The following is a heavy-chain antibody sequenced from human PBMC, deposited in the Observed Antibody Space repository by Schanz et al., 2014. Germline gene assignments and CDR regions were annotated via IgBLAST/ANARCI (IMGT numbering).Heavy chain of an antibody. D-gene: IGHD2-8*01. V-gene: IGHV4-30-4*07. J-gene: IGHJ4*02. CDR2: FYYRGTT. CDR3: ARVQRGDVYFDS. CDR1: GDSISGGGYS. Sequence: QVQLQESGPGLVKPSQTLSLTCAVSGDSISGGGYSWGRTRQAPGGGLEWIGYFYYRGTTHYNPSFESGVTISRDRSTDQLPLKLTSVTAADTAVDFCARVQRGDVYFDSGGQGILVTVSS.